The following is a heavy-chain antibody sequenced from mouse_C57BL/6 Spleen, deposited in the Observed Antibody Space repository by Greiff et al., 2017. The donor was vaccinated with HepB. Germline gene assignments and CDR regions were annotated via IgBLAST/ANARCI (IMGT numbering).Heavy chain of an antibody. CDR2: IDPSDSYT. D-gene: IGHD3-2*02. J-gene: IGHJ3*01. CDR1: GYTFTSYW. Sequence: QVQLQQPGAELVKPGASVKLSCKASGYTFTSYWMQWVKQRPGQGLEWIGEIDPSDSYTNYNQTFKGKATLTVDTSSSTAYMQLSSLKSEDSAVYYCASSSSGYLFAYWGQGTLVTVSA. CDR3: ASSSSGYLFAY. V-gene: IGHV1-50*01.